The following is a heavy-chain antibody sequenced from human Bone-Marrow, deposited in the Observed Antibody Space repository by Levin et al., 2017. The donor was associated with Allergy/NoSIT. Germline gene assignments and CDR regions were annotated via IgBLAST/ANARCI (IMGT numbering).Heavy chain of an antibody. CDR2: IKRKSEGGTT. V-gene: IGHV3-15*07. D-gene: IGHD2-15*01. CDR3: TTGSSGVVHYEDYFDF. Sequence: GGSLRLSCAAFGFVFNQAGMNWVRQVPGKGLEWVGRIKRKSEGGTTDYAAPVKGRFSISRDDSKNMLYLQMRSLKDEDTGVYYCTTGSSGVVHYEDYFDFWGQGTLVNVSS. CDR1: GFVFNQAG. J-gene: IGHJ4*02.